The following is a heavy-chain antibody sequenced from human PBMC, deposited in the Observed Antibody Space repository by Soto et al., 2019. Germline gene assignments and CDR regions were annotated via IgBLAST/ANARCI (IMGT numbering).Heavy chain of an antibody. CDR1: GYSFTSYW. CDR2: IDPSDSYT. J-gene: IGHJ6*02. D-gene: IGHD6-13*01. V-gene: IGHV5-10-1*01. CDR3: ATAAAGTEYYGMDV. Sequence: GESLKISCNGSGYSFTSYWISWVRQMPGKGLEWMGRIDPSDSYTNYSPSFQGHVTISADKSISTAYLQWSSLKASDTAMYYCATAAAGTEYYGMDVWGQGTTVTVSS.